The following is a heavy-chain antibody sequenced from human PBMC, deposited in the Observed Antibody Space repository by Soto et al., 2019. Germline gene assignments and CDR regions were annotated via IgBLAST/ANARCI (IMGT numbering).Heavy chain of an antibody. CDR3: ARSAAAATPYVY. J-gene: IGHJ4*02. CDR1: GFTFSGYA. V-gene: IGHV3-30-3*01. CDR2: ISYDGSNK. Sequence: GGSLRLSCAAPGFTFSGYAMYWVRQAPGKGLEWVAVISYDGSNKYYADSVKGRFTISRDNSKNTLYLQMNSLRAEDTAVYYCARSAAAATPYVYWGQGTLVTVSS. D-gene: IGHD6-13*01.